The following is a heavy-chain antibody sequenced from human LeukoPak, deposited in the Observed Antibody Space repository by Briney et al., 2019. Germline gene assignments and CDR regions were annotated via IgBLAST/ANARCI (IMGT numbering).Heavy chain of an antibody. CDR3: ARQIVGTSWNYYYSYIDV. D-gene: IGHD1-1*01. V-gene: IGHV4-39*01. Sequence: SETLSLTCSVSGGSISSSLYHWGWLRQPPGKGLEWIGNVFHSGNTYSSPSLQSRVAFSVDASKNQFSLKLTSVTATDTAVYYCARQIVGTSWNYYYSYIDVWGKGTSVSVSS. CDR2: VFHSGNT. CDR1: GGSISSSLYH. J-gene: IGHJ6*03.